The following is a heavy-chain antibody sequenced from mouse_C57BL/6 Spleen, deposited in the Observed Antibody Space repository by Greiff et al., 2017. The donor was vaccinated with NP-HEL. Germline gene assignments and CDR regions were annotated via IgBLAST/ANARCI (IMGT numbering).Heavy chain of an antibody. CDR1: GYTFTSYW. Sequence: VQLQQSGAELVKPGASVKMSCKASGYTFTSYWITWVKQRPGQGLEWIGDIYPGSGSTNYNEKFKSKATLTVDTSSSTAYMQLSSLTSEDSAVYECARNRTTVGYLDVWGTGTTVTVSS. CDR3: ARNRTTVGYLDV. CDR2: IYPGSGST. D-gene: IGHD1-1*01. J-gene: IGHJ1*03. V-gene: IGHV1-55*01.